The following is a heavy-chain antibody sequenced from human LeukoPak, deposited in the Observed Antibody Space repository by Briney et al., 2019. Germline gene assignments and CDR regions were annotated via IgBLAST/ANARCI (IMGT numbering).Heavy chain of an antibody. Sequence: GASVKVSCKASGYTFTGYYMHWVRQAPGQGLEWMGWINPNSGGTNYAQKFQGRVTMTRDTSISTAYMELSRLRSDDTAVYYCARDGGSGYISDAFDIWGQGTMVTVSS. J-gene: IGHJ3*02. V-gene: IGHV1-2*02. CDR3: ARDGGSGYISDAFDI. D-gene: IGHD3-22*01. CDR2: INPNSGGT. CDR1: GYTFTGYY.